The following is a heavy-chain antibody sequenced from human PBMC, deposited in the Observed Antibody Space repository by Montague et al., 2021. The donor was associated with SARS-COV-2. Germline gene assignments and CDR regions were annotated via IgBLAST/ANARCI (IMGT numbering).Heavy chain of an antibody. CDR2: IYTSGST. CDR3: ARDAGIAATGLNWFDP. CDR1: GGSISSGSYF. D-gene: IGHD6-13*01. V-gene: IGHV4-61*02. Sequence: TLSLTCTVSGGSISSGSYFWSWIRQLAGKGLGWIGRIYTSGSTNYNPSLKSRVTISVDTSKNQFSLKLSSVTAADTAVYYCARDAGIAATGLNWFDPWGQGTLVTVSS. J-gene: IGHJ5*02.